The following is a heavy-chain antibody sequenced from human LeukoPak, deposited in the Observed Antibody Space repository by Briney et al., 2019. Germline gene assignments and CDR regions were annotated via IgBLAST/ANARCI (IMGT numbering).Heavy chain of an antibody. CDR2: MNPNSGNT. J-gene: IGHJ3*02. D-gene: IGHD6-13*01. Sequence: ASVKVSCKASGYTFTDYDINWVRQATGQGLEWMGWMNPNSGNTGYTQKFQGRVTMTRNTSISTAYMELSSLRSEDTAVYYCAKSEPPYPGIAAAGTSAFDIWGQGTMVTVSS. V-gene: IGHV1-8*01. CDR1: GYTFTDYD. CDR3: AKSEPPYPGIAAAGTSAFDI.